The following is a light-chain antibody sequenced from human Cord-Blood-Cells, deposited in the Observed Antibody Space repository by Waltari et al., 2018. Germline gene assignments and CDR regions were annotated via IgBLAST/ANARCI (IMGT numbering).Light chain of an antibody. CDR3: QSWDSSTVV. CDR2: QAS. Sequence: SYELTQPPSVSVSPGQTASITCSGDTLGDTYACWYQQKPGQSPVLVIYQASKRPSGIQQRFSGSNSGNTATLTISGTQAMDEADYCCQSWDSSTVVFGGGTKLTVL. J-gene: IGLJ2*01. V-gene: IGLV3-1*01. CDR1: TLGDTY.